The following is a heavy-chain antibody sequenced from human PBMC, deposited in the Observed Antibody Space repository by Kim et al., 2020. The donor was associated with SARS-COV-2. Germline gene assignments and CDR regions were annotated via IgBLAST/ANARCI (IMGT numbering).Heavy chain of an antibody. J-gene: IGHJ6*02. CDR3: ARESGHASGPEVDV. Sequence: AVAVKSRITINPDTSKNQFSLRLKSVTPEDTAVYYCARESGHASGPEVDVWGQGTTVTVSS. D-gene: IGHD3-10*01. V-gene: IGHV6-1*01.